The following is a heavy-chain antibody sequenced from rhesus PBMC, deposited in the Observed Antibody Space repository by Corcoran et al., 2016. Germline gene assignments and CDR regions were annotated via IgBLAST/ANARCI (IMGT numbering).Heavy chain of an antibody. J-gene: IGHJ6*01. Sequence: QVQLQESGPGLVKPSEPLSLTCTVSGGSLIVYHHWNCLRQSPGQRLEWFEGDNGNRKSNNYTPSLERRVTISKDTSKNQFFMRLTSVTAADTAVYYCARQGYTDHLGGLDSWGQGVVVTVSS. CDR2: DNGNRKSN. CDR3: ARQGYTDHLGGLDS. CDR1: GGSLIVYHH. V-gene: IGHV4-143*01. D-gene: IGHD2-39*02.